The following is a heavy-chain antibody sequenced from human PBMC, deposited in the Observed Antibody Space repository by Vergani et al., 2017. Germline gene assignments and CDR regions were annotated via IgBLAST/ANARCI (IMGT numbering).Heavy chain of an antibody. V-gene: IGHV4-61*05. J-gene: IGHJ6*02. CDR2: IYYSGST. CDR3: ARHGGGSSPLWGLYYYYYGMDV. CDR1: GGSISSSSYY. Sequence: QLQLQESGPGLVKPSETLSLTCTVSGGSISSSSYYWGWIRQPPGKGLEWIGYIYYSGSTNYNPSLKSRVTISVDTSKNQFSLKLSSVTAADTAVYYCARHGGGSSPLWGLYYYYYGMDVWGQGTTVTVSS. D-gene: IGHD3-16*01.